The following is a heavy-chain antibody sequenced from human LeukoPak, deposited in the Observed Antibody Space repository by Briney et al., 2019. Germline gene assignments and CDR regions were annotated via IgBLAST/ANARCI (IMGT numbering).Heavy chain of an antibody. D-gene: IGHD6-19*01. CDR1: GGSISSYY. CDR3: ARRRYSSGWDY. Sequence: SETLSLTCTVSGGSISSYYWSWIRQPPGKGLEWIGYIYYSGSTNYNPSLKSRVTISVDTSKNQFSLKLSSVTAADTAVYYCARRRYSSGWDYWGQETLVTVSS. V-gene: IGHV4-59*08. J-gene: IGHJ4*02. CDR2: IYYSGST.